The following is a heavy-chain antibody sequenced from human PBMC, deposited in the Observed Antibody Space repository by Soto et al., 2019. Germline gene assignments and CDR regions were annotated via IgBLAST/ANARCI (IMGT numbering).Heavy chain of an antibody. D-gene: IGHD3-3*01. Sequence: QGQLVESGGGVVQPGRSLRLSCAASGFIFNNYAMHWVRQAPGQGLEWVAGISYDGNNKYYADSVKGRLTIYRDNSKNTLFLQMSSLRPEDTAVYYCARDDSPTFGYFALWGRDTLVTVSS. J-gene: IGHJ2*01. CDR1: GFIFNNYA. V-gene: IGHV3-30-3*01. CDR3: ARDDSPTFGYFAL. CDR2: ISYDGNNK.